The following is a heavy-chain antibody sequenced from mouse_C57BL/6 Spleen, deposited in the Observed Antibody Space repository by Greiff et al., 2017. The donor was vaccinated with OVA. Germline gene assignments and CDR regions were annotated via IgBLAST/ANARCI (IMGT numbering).Heavy chain of an antibody. V-gene: IGHV1-50*01. D-gene: IGHD2-13*01. CDR1: GYTFTSYW. Sequence: QVQLQQPGAELVKPGASVKLSCKASGYTFTSYWMQWVKQRPGQGLEWIGEIDPSDSYTNYNQKFKGKATLTVDTTSSTAYMQLSSLTSEDSAVYYCAKCDVGYYAMDYWGQGTSVTVSS. CDR3: AKCDVGYYAMDY. CDR2: IDPSDSYT. J-gene: IGHJ4*01.